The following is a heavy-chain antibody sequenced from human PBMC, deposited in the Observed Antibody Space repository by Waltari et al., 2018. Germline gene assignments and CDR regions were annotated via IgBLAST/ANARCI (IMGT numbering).Heavy chain of an antibody. D-gene: IGHD2-2*01. V-gene: IGHV4-4*07. CDR3: ARGGEEIVVVPAALTWFDP. CDR1: GVSISSYY. CDR2: IYTSGST. J-gene: IGHJ5*02. Sequence: QVQLQESGPGLVKPSETLSLTCTVSGVSISSYYWSWIRQPAGKGLEWIGRIYTSGSTNYNPSLKSRVTMSVDTSKNQFSLKLSSVTAADTAVYYCARGGEEIVVVPAALTWFDPWGQGTLVTVSS.